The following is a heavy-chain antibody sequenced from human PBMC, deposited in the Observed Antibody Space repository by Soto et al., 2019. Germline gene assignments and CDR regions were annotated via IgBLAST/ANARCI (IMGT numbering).Heavy chain of an antibody. Sequence: SETLPVTCTVSGGSIRSGDYYWSWIRQPPGKGLESIGYIYYSGSTYYNPSLKSRVTISVDTSKNQFSLKLSSVTAADTAVYYCARSLRRGPLFDYWGQGTLVTVS. CDR1: GGSIRSGDYY. J-gene: IGHJ4*02. D-gene: IGHD3-10*01. V-gene: IGHV4-30-4*01. CDR3: ARSLRRGPLFDY. CDR2: IYYSGST.